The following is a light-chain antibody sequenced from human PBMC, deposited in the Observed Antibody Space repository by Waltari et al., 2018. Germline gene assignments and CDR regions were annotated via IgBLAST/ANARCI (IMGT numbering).Light chain of an antibody. J-gene: IGLJ3*02. V-gene: IGLV1-51*02. Sequence: QSVLTQPPSVSAAPGQKVTISCSGSSSNIGNNYVSWYQQFPGTAPKLLIYENYKRPSGIPDRFSGSKSGTSATLVITGLQTGDEADYYCGTWDSLLSLVFGGGTKLTVL. CDR1: SSNIGNNY. CDR3: GTWDSLLSLV. CDR2: ENY.